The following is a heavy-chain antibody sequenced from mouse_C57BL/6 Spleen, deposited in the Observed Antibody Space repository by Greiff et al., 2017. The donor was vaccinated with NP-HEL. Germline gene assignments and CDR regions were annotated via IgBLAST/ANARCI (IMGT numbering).Heavy chain of an antibody. CDR2: IDPSDSYT. CDR3: ARKELYYGSSYYAMDY. Sequence: QVQLQQPGTELVKPGASVKLSCKASGYTFTSYWMQWVKQRPGQGLEWIGEIDPSDSYTNYNQKFKGKATLTVDTSSSTAYMQLSSLTSEDSAVYYCARKELYYGSSYYAMDYWGQGTSVTVSS. D-gene: IGHD1-1*01. CDR1: GYTFTSYW. V-gene: IGHV1-50*01. J-gene: IGHJ4*01.